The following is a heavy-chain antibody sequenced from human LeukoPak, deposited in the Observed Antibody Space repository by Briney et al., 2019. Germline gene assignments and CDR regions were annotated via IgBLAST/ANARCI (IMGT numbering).Heavy chain of an antibody. Sequence: SETPSLTCAVYGGSFSGYYWSWIRQPPGKGLEWVGEINHTEGTNDNPSLKSRVTISVDTSKNQFSLKLSSVTAADTAVYYCARHVDYYDTSGYFGYFDYWGQGILVTVSS. CDR1: GGSFSGYY. D-gene: IGHD3-22*01. V-gene: IGHV4-34*01. CDR3: ARHVDYYDTSGYFGYFDY. CDR2: INHTEGT. J-gene: IGHJ4*02.